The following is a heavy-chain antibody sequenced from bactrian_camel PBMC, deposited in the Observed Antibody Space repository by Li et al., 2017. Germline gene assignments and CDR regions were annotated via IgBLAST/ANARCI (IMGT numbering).Heavy chain of an antibody. CDR2: IHSHGTI. Sequence: HVQLVESGGGSVQSGGSLKLACVANAYVVPDSEPYRSWCLGWFRQAPGKQREGVATIHSHGTINYADSVKGRFTISQDNAKNTLYLQMNSLKPDDTAMYYCAADPRMTAVQNLGVRIHPADFGFWGQGTQVTVS. CDR1: AYVVPDSEPYRSWC. D-gene: IGHD3*01. J-gene: IGHJ6*01. CDR3: AADPRMTAVQNLGVRIHPADFGF. V-gene: IGHV3S53*01.